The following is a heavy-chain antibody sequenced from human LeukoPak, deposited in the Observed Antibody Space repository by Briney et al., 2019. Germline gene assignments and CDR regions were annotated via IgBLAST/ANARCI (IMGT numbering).Heavy chain of an antibody. V-gene: IGHV1-24*01. CDR1: GYTLTELS. CDR2: FDPEDGET. J-gene: IGHJ4*02. Sequence: GASVKVSCKVPGYTLTELSMHWVRQAPGKGLEWMGGFDPEDGETIYAQKFQGRVTMTEDTSTDTAYMELSSLRSEDTAVYYCATNKFPMVRGVPFDYWGQGTLVTVSS. D-gene: IGHD3-10*01. CDR3: ATNKFPMVRGVPFDY.